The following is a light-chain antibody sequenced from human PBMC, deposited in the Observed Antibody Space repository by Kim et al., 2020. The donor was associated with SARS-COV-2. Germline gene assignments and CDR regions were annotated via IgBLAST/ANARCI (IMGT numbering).Light chain of an antibody. CDR2: GAS. J-gene: IGKJ2*02. Sequence: EIVMTQSPATLSVSPGERVTLSCRASQSVSSNLAWYQQKPGQAPRLLIYGASTRATGIPARFSGSGSGTEFTLTISSLQSEDFAVYYCQQYNPWRTFGQGTKLEI. CDR3: QQYNPWRT. V-gene: IGKV3-15*01. CDR1: QSVSSN.